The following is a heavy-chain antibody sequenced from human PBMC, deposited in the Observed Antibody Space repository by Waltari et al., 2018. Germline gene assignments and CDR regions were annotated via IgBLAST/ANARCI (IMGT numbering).Heavy chain of an antibody. D-gene: IGHD1-26*01. V-gene: IGHV4-34*01. CDR3: ARLPLKGVGATKRGFDY. J-gene: IGHJ4*02. Sequence: QVQLQQWGAGLLKPSETLSLTCAVYGGSFSGYYWSWIRQPPGKGLEWIGEINHSGSTNYNPSRKSRVTISVDTSKNQFSLKLSSVTAADTAVYYCARLPLKGVGATKRGFDYWGQGTLVTVSS. CDR2: INHSGST. CDR1: GGSFSGYY.